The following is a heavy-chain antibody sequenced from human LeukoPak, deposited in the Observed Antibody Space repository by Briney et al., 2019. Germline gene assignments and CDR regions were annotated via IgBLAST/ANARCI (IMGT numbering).Heavy chain of an antibody. CDR3: ARASKWELLDY. J-gene: IGHJ4*02. D-gene: IGHD1-26*01. CDR1: GYTFTSYG. V-gene: IGHV1-2*02. CDR2: INPNSGGT. Sequence: ASVKVSCKASGYTFTSYGITWVRQAPGQGLEWMGWINPNSGGTNYAQKFQGRVTMTRDTSISTAYMELSRLRSDDTAVYYCARASKWELLDYWGQGTLVTVSS.